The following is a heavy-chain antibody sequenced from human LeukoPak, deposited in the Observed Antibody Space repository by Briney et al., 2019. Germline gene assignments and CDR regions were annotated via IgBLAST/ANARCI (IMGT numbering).Heavy chain of an antibody. Sequence: PGGSLRLSCAASGFTFSSNAMSWVRQAPGKGLERVSAISGSGGSTYYADSVKGRFTISRDNSKNTLYLQMNSLGAEDTAVYYCATEGQYYDSSGYPTWTFDSWGQGTLVTVSS. CDR1: GFTFSSNA. CDR2: ISGSGGST. D-gene: IGHD3-22*01. J-gene: IGHJ4*02. CDR3: ATEGQYYDSSGYPTWTFDS. V-gene: IGHV3-23*01.